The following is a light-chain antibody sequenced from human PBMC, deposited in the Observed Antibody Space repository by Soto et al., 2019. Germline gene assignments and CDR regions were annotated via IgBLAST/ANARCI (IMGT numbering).Light chain of an antibody. CDR2: GAS. Sequence: IVLTQSPGTLSLSPGDRATLSCRASQSVSSNYLGWYQQKPGQAPRLLLYGASSRAVGIPDRFSGSGSGTDFTLTISRLEPEDFAVYYCQQYDTSPPRTFGGGTKVEIK. CDR3: QQYDTSPPRT. CDR1: QSVSSNY. J-gene: IGKJ4*01. V-gene: IGKV3-20*01.